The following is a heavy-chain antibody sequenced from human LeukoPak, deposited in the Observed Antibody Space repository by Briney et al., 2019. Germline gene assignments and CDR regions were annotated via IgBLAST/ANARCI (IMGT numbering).Heavy chain of an antibody. CDR1: GGSFSCYY. D-gene: IGHD2-15*01. V-gene: IGHV4-34*01. CDR2: INHSGST. CDR3: ARVSFFRWAATRPSYYYYYMDV. J-gene: IGHJ6*03. Sequence: SETLSLTCAVYGGSFSCYYWSWIRQPPGKGLEWIGEINHSGSTNYNPSLKSRVSISVDTSKNQFSLKLSSVTAADTAVYYCARVSFFRWAATRPSYYYYYMDVWGKGTTVTISS.